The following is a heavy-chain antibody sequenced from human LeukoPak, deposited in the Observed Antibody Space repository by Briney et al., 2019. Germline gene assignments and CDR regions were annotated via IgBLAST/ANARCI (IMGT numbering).Heavy chain of an antibody. J-gene: IGHJ5*02. Sequence: ASVKVSCKASGYTFTGHYMHWVRQAPGQGLEWMGWINPNSGVTNSAQKFQDRLTMTRDTSITTAYLELSRLRSDDTAFYYCARDYFSSAFGRFFDPWGQGTLVTVSS. CDR1: GYTFTGHY. V-gene: IGHV1-2*02. D-gene: IGHD6-19*01. CDR2: INPNSGVT. CDR3: ARDYFSSAFGRFFDP.